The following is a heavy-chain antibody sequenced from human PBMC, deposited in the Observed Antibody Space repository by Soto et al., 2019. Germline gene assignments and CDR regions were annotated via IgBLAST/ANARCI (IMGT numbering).Heavy chain of an antibody. J-gene: IGHJ6*02. CDR1: GGSISSSSYY. D-gene: IGHD2-21*01. Sequence: PSETLSLTCTVSGGSISSSSYYWGWIRQPPGKGLEWIETMYYSGSTYYNPSLKSRVTISVDTSKNQFSLKLSSVTAADTAVYYCAGQAIARGSMDVWGQGTTVTVSS. CDR3: AGQAIARGSMDV. CDR2: MYYSGST. V-gene: IGHV4-39*01.